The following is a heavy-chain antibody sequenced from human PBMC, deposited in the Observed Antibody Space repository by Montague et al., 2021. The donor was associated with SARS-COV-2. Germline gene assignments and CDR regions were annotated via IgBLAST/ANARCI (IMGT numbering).Heavy chain of an antibody. V-gene: IGHV6-1*01. D-gene: IGHD6-13*01. CDR2: TYYRSKWYN. Sequence: CAISGDSVSSHTAAWNWIRQSPSRGLEWLGRTYYRSKWYNDYAVSVKSRISINADTSKNQFSLQLNSVTPEDTAVYYCAGGISATNKWGQGTLVTVSS. CDR3: AGGISATNK. CDR1: GDSVSSHTAA. J-gene: IGHJ4*02.